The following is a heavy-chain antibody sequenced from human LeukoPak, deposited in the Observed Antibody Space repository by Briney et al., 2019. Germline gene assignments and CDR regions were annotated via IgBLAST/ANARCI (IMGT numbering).Heavy chain of an antibody. CDR2: INAGNGNT. CDR1: GYTFTSYA. Sequence: ASVKVSCKASGYTFTSYAMHWVRQAPGLRLEWMGWINAGNGNTKYSQKFQGRVTITRDTSASTAYMELSSLRSEDTAVYYCARSVGRLRLGELSPYYYGMDVWGQGTTVTVSS. V-gene: IGHV1-3*01. CDR3: ARSVGRLRLGELSPYYYGMDV. J-gene: IGHJ6*02. D-gene: IGHD3-16*02.